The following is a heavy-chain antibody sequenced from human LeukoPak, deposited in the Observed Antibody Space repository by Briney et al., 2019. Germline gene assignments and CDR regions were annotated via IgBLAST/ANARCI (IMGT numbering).Heavy chain of an antibody. Sequence: PGGSLRLSCAASGFTFSDYYMSWIRQAPGKGLEWVAVISYDGSNKYYADSVKGRFTISRDNSKNTLYLQMNSLRAEDTAVYYCARELETAAAPFDYWGQGTLVTVSS. CDR1: GFTFSDYY. J-gene: IGHJ4*02. CDR2: ISYDGSNK. V-gene: IGHV3-30*03. CDR3: ARELETAAAPFDY. D-gene: IGHD1-1*01.